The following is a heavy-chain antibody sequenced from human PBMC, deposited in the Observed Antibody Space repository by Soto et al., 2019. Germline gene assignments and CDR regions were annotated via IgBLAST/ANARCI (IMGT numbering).Heavy chain of an antibody. J-gene: IGHJ1*01. Sequence: SETLSLTCTVSGGSISSGDYYWSWIRQPPGKGLGWIGSIYYSESTSYNPSLKSRVTISVDTSKNQFSLKLSSVTAADTAIYYCARGAYNFGGKLEHWGQGILVTVSS. D-gene: IGHD5-18*01. CDR2: IYYSEST. CDR1: GGSISSGDYY. V-gene: IGHV4-30-4*01. CDR3: ARGAYNFGGKLEH.